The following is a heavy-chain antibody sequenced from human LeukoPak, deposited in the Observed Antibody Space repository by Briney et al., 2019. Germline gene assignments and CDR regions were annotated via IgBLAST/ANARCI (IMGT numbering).Heavy chain of an antibody. V-gene: IGHV3-66*01. CDR1: GFTFSSYA. J-gene: IGHJ4*02. D-gene: IGHD3-10*01. Sequence: GGSLRLSCAASGFTFSSYAMSWVRQAPGKGLEWVSVIYSGGSTYYADSVKGRFTISRDNSKNTLYLQMNSLRAEDTAVYYCARDKSAGSYGSGSYYPLYYFDYWGQGTLVTVSS. CDR2: IYSGGST. CDR3: ARDKSAGSYGSGSYYPLYYFDY.